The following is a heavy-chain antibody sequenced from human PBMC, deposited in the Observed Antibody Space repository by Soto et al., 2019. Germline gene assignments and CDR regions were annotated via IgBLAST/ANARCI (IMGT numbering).Heavy chain of an antibody. J-gene: IGHJ4*02. CDR1: GCTFSSYE. CDR3: APKIFGTTYFNS. V-gene: IGHV3-48*03. D-gene: IGHD1-7*01. Sequence: PVGSLRLSCVASGCTFSSYEMNWVRQAPGKGLEWVSYIRGTGSPIYYADSVKGRFTISRDNAKNSLYLEMNSLRAEDTAIYYCAPKIFGTTYFNSCGQGTLVTVSS. CDR2: IRGTGSPI.